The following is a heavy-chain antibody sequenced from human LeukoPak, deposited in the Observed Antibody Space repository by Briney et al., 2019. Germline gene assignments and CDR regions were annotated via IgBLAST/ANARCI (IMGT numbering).Heavy chain of an antibody. V-gene: IGHV3-9*01. J-gene: IGHJ6*03. CDR3: ARDQGSWYFDYMDV. CDR1: GFTFDDYA. CDR2: ISWNSGSM. Sequence: GRSLRLSCAASGFTFDDYAMHWVRQAPGKGLEWVSGISWNSGSMVYADSVKARFSISRDNSKNTLYLQMNSLRAEDTAVYYCARDQGSWYFDYMDVWGKGTTVTVSS. D-gene: IGHD6-13*01.